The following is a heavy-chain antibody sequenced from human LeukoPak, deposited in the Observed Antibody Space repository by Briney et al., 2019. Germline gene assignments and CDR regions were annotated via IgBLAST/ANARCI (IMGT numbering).Heavy chain of an antibody. CDR2: ISSTSGYV. Sequence: GGSLRLSCAVSGFTFSSYSMCWVRQAPGKGLEWVSSISSTSGYVNYADSVKGRLTISRDNAKNSLYLQMSSLRAEDTAVYYCARVPDSYYYYYMDVWGKGTTVTVSS. V-gene: IGHV3-21*01. J-gene: IGHJ6*03. D-gene: IGHD1-14*01. CDR3: ARVPDSYYYYYMDV. CDR1: GFTFSSYS.